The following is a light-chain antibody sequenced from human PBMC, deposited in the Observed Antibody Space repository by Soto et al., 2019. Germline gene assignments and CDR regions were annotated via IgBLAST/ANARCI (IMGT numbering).Light chain of an antibody. Sequence: QMTQSPSSLSASLGDRVTITCQAARHINVDLNWYQQQPGKAPKLLIYDASNLQAGVPSRFSGSGSGTDFTLTISSLQPEDIATYYCQHYDSLPLTFGGGTKVELK. J-gene: IGKJ4*01. V-gene: IGKV1-33*01. CDR2: DAS. CDR3: QHYDSLPLT. CDR1: RHINVD.